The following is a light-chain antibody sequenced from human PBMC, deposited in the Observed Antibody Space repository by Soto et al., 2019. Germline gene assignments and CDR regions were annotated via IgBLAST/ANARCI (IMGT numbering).Light chain of an antibody. Sequence: QSVLTQPPSASGTPGQRVTISCSGGSSNIGTNAVNWYQQLPGTAPKLLIYNNNQRPSGVPDRFSGSKSGTSASLAISGLQSEDEADYYCAGWDDSLNGYVFGTGTKVTV. J-gene: IGLJ1*01. CDR1: SSNIGTNA. CDR3: AGWDDSLNGYV. V-gene: IGLV1-44*01. CDR2: NNN.